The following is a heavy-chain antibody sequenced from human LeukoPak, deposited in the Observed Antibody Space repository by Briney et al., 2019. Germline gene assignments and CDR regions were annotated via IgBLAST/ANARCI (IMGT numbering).Heavy chain of an antibody. CDR3: AKARDGYNYNWYFDL. CDR1: GFTFSSYA. D-gene: IGHD5-24*01. J-gene: IGHJ2*01. V-gene: IGHV3-23*01. Sequence: GGSLRLSYAASGFTFSSYAMSWVRQAPGKGLEWVSTISGSGGSAFYADSVKGRFTISRDNSKNTLCLQMNSLRAEDTAVYYCAKARDGYNYNWYFDLWGRGTLVTVSS. CDR2: ISGSGGSA.